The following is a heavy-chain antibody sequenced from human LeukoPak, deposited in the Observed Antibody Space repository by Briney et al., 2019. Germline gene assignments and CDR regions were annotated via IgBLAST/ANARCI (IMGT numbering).Heavy chain of an antibody. CDR1: GYTFTSYG. CDR2: ISAYNGNT. CDR3: ARDQPTRDSSSWYYFDY. Sequence: GASVKVSCKASGYTFTSYGISWVRQAPGQGLEWMGWISAYNGNTNYAQKLQGRVTMTTDTSTSTAYMELRSLRSDDTAVYYCARDQPTRDSSSWYYFDYWGQGTLVTVSS. D-gene: IGHD6-13*01. J-gene: IGHJ4*02. V-gene: IGHV1-18*01.